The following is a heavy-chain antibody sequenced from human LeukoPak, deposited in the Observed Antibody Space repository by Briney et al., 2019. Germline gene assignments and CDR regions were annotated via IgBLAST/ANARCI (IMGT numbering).Heavy chain of an antibody. J-gene: IGHJ4*02. CDR3: AREKATTHFDY. CDR1: GFTFSSYA. V-gene: IGHV3-30*04. Sequence: GGSLRLSCAASGFTFSSYAIHWVRQAPGKGLEWVAFISYDGTNKYFADSVKGRFTISRDNFNNTLYLQMNSLRAEDTAVYYCAREKATTHFDYWGQGTLVTVSS. CDR2: ISYDGTNK. D-gene: IGHD5-24*01.